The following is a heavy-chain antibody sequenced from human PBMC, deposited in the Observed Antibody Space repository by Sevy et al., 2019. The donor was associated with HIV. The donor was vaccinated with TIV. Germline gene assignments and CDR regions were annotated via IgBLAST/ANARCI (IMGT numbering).Heavy chain of an antibody. CDR1: GFTFSDYY. CDR2: ISSSGSTI. CDR3: SREFTPGVLPEGSITIFGVVIYTTYGMDV. V-gene: IGHV3-11*01. D-gene: IGHD3-3*01. Sequence: GGSLRLSCAASGFTFSDYYMSWIRQAPGKGLEWVSYISSSGSTIYYADSVKGRFTISRDNAKNSLYLQMNSLRAEDTAVYYCSREFTPGVLPEGSITIFGVVIYTTYGMDVWGQGTTVTVSS. J-gene: IGHJ6*02.